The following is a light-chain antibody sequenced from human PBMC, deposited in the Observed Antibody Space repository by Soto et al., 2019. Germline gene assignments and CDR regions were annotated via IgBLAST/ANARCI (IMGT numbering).Light chain of an antibody. CDR3: HPYDTYPLT. CDR1: QGINSR. J-gene: IGKJ4*01. CDR2: AAS. V-gene: IGKV1D-16*01. Sequence: DIQMTQSPSSLSASVGDRVAITCRASQGINSRLGWYQQKPEKSRKSLIYAASNLQSGVPSRFIGSGSGTDFTLTVNNLQPEDFAPYYCHPYDTYPLTCAGGPKVEIK.